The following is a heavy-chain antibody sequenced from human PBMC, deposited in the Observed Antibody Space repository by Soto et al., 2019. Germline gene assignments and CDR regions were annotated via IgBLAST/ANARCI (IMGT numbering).Heavy chain of an antibody. CDR2: ISYDGSNK. J-gene: IGHJ4*02. Sequence: VQLVESGGGVVQPGRSLRLSCAASGFTFSSYGMHWVRQAPGKGLEWVAVISYDGSNKYYADSVKGRFTISRDNSKNTLYLQMNSLRAEDTAVYYCAKVAKPSRDGYNPGGYYFDYWGQGTLVTVSS. D-gene: IGHD5-12*01. CDR1: GFTFSSYG. V-gene: IGHV3-30*18. CDR3: AKVAKPSRDGYNPGGYYFDY.